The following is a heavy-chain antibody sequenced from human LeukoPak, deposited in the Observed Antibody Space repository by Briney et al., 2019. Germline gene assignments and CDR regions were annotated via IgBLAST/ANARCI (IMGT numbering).Heavy chain of an antibody. CDR3: ARATGSVDPYDI. D-gene: IGHD2-8*02. J-gene: IGHJ3*02. V-gene: IGHV3-23*01. Sequence: PGGSLRLSCAASGFTLNNYAMSWVRQAPGKGLEWVSTPKKSGGSSHYADSVKGRFTISGDSSKNTLYLQMNSLRADDTAVYYCARATGSVDPYDIWGQGTMVTVST. CDR1: GFTLNNYA. CDR2: PKKSGGSS.